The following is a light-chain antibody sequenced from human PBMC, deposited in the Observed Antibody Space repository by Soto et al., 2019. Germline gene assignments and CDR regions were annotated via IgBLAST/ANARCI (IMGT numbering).Light chain of an antibody. CDR2: GAS. Sequence: DIQMTQSPSSLSASVGDRVTITCRASQGIRNALGWYQQKPGKAPQRLIYGASSLQSGDPSRFIASGSGTEFTRTISTLQPEDFATYFCLQHNSYPPTFGQGTKVEIK. J-gene: IGKJ1*01. CDR1: QGIRNA. V-gene: IGKV1-17*01. CDR3: LQHNSYPPT.